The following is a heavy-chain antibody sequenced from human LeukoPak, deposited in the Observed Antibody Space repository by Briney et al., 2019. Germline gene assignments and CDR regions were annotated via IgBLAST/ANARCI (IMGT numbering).Heavy chain of an antibody. CDR2: ISYDGSNK. CDR1: GFTFSSYA. D-gene: IGHD6-6*01. J-gene: IGHJ4*02. Sequence: GRSLRLSCAASGFTFSSYAMHWVRQAPGKGLEWVAVISYDGSNKYYADSVKGRFTISRDNSKNTLYLQMNSLRAEDTAVYYCARDRAARGSSIPYWGQGTLVTVPS. CDR3: ARDRAARGSSIPY. V-gene: IGHV3-30-3*01.